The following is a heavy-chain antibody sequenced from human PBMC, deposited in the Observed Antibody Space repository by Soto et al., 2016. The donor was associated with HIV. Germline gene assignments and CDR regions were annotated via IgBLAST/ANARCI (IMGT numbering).Heavy chain of an antibody. CDR3: ARDGHMVDLDY. V-gene: IGHV3-23*01. CDR2: SIGASGIT. J-gene: IGHJ4*02. D-gene: IGHD2-21*01. Sequence: EVQLLESGGDLIQPGGSLRLSCQASGFTFTDYTMTWVRQAPGKRPEWVSSIGASGITYYADSVKGRFTMSRDDSKNTLYLQMDSLRAEDTAIYYCARDGHMVDLDYWGQGTLVTVSS. CDR1: GFTFTDYT.